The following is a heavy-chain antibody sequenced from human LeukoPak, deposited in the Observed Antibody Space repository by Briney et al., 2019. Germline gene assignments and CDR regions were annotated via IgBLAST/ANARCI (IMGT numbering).Heavy chain of an antibody. D-gene: IGHD2/OR15-2a*01. J-gene: IGHJ4*02. Sequence: PGGSLRLSCVASGFSFGKYWMSWVRQAPGKGLEWVANIKLDGSEKNYVDSVKGRFTISRDNTKNSLYLQMNSLRAEDTAVYFCARGGLSIMGYWGQGTLVTVSS. CDR2: IKLDGSEK. CDR1: GFSFGKYW. CDR3: ARGGLSIMGY. V-gene: IGHV3-7*03.